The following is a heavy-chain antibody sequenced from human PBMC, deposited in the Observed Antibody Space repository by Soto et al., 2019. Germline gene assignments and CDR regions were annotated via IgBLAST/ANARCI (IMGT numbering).Heavy chain of an antibody. V-gene: IGHV1-69*12. J-gene: IGHJ4*02. D-gene: IGHD3-10*01. CDR3: ARDSGLRGSGSFDY. CDR1: GGTFSSYA. CDR2: IIPIFGTA. Sequence: QVQLVQSGAEVKKPGSSVKVSCKASGGTFSSYAISWVRQAPGQGLEWMGGIIPIFGTANYAQKFQGRVTITADESTSQAYRELSSLGSEETAVYYCARDSGLRGSGSFDYWGQGTLVTVSS.